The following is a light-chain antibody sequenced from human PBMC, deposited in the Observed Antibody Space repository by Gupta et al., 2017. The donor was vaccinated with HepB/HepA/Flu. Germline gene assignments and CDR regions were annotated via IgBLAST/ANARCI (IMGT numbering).Light chain of an antibody. J-gene: IGLJ1*01. Sequence: SSELTPDPTVSVALGQPARITCPGDSLRSRYVSWYQQKPGPGPILVIFGEDNRTSGIPDRFSGSRSGNTASLTITGAQAEDEADYYCNSRDSSGDHLVFGPGTRVTV. V-gene: IGLV3-19*01. CDR2: GED. CDR1: SLRSRY. CDR3: NSRDSSGDHLV.